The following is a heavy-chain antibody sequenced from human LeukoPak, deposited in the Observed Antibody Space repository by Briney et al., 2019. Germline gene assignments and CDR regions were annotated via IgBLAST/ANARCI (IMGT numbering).Heavy chain of an antibody. D-gene: IGHD3-22*01. V-gene: IGHV3-21*01. Sequence: GGSLRLSCAASGFTFSSFSMNWVRQAPGKGLEWVSSISSSSSYIYYADSVKGRFTISRGNAKNSLYLQMNSLRAEDTAVYYCASTPRTYDSSGYADAFDIWGQGTMVTVSS. CDR1: GFTFSSFS. J-gene: IGHJ3*02. CDR2: ISSSSSYI. CDR3: ASTPRTYDSSGYADAFDI.